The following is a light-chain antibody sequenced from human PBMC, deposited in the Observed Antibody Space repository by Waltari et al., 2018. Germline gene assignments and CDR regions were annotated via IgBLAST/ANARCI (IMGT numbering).Light chain of an antibody. CDR1: SSDVGGYNY. CDR2: EVS. V-gene: IGLV2-14*01. J-gene: IGLJ2*01. CDR3: SSYTSSSTLV. Sequence: QSALTQPASVSGSPGQSITISCTGTSSDVGGYNYVSWYQQHPGKAPKLMIYEVSNRPSGVSNRLSCSKSGNTASLTISGLQAEDEADYYCSSYTSSSTLVFGGGTKLTVL.